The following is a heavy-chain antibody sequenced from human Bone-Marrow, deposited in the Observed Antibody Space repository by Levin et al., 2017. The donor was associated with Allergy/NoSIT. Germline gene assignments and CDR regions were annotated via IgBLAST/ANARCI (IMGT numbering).Heavy chain of an antibody. Sequence: GESLKISCAASGFMYSSYTMNWVRQAPGKGLEWVSSISSGSNYIYYADLVKGRFTISRDNAQNSLYLQINSLRAEDTAVYYCAGGAYSSSGFDSWGQGILVSVSS. CDR2: ISSGSNYI. CDR1: GFMYSSYT. J-gene: IGHJ4*02. CDR3: AGGAYSSSGFDS. V-gene: IGHV3-21*01. D-gene: IGHD6-6*01.